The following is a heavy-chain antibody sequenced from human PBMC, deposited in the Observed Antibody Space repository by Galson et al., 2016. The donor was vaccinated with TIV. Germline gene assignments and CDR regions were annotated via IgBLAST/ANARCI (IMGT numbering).Heavy chain of an antibody. CDR1: GFTLSSYW. J-gene: IGHJ5*02. D-gene: IGHD3-16*01. V-gene: IGHV3-74*01. CDR3: SRVTLCSGCFGGGWFDT. Sequence: SLRLSCAASGFTLSSYWMHWVRQIPGKGLEWVSRISSDGSSAAYADSVKGRFTISKDDAKNTVYLQMNSLRAEDTAVYYCSRVTLCSGCFGGGWFDTWGQGTLVTVSS. CDR2: ISSDGSSA.